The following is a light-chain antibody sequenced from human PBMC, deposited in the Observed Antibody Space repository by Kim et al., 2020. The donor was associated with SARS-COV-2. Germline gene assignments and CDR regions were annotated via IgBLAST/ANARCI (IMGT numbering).Light chain of an antibody. V-gene: IGKV1-5*01. CDR1: QSIGGW. CDR3: QHHSTYPIT. Sequence: ASVGDRVTITCRASQSIGGWLAWYQQKPGKAPKLLIYDASSVESGVPSRFSGSGSGTEFTLTTSSLQPDDSATYYCQHHSTYPITFGQGTRLEIK. CDR2: DAS. J-gene: IGKJ5*01.